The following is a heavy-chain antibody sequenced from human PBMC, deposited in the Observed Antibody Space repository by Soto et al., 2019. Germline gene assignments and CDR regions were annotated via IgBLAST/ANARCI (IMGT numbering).Heavy chain of an antibody. Sequence: TSETLSLTCTVSGGSISSYYWSWIRQPPGKGLEWIGYIYYSGSTNYNPSLKSRVTISVDTSKNQFSLKLSSVTAADTAVYYCARTNPLGDYFDYWGQGTLVTVSS. CDR3: ARTNPLGDYFDY. V-gene: IGHV4-59*01. CDR2: IYYSGST. J-gene: IGHJ4*02. CDR1: GGSISSYY. D-gene: IGHD2-8*01.